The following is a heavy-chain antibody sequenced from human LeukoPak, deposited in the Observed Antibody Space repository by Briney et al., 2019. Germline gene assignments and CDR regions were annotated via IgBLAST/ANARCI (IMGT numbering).Heavy chain of an antibody. CDR1: GYTFTSYY. D-gene: IGHD3-10*01. CDR2: INPSGGST. CDR3: ARDAENYYGSGIQDY. J-gene: IGHJ4*02. Sequence: GASVKVSCKASGYTFTSYYMHWVRQAPGQGLEWMGIINPSGGSTSYAQKLQGRVTVTTDTSTSTAYMELRSLRSDDTAVYYCARDAENYYGSGIQDYWGQGTLVTVSS. V-gene: IGHV1-46*01.